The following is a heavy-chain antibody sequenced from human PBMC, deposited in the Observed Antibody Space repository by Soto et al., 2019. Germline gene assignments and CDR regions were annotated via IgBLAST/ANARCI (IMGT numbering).Heavy chain of an antibody. D-gene: IGHD3-3*01. Sequence: QITLNESGPTQVKPRQTLTLTCTFSGFSLTTSGVGVGWIRQSPGKAPEWLALIYWDDDKRYSPSLKSRLTITKDTSKNQVVLTMAALDPADTATYYCAPRVLRTVFGLVTTTAIYFDFWGQGTPVAVSS. CDR1: GFSLTTSGVG. J-gene: IGHJ4*02. V-gene: IGHV2-5*02. CDR3: APRVLRTVFGLVTTTAIYFDF. CDR2: IYWDDDK.